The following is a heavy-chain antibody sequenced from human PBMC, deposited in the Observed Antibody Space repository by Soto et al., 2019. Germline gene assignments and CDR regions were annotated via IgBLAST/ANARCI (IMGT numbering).Heavy chain of an antibody. V-gene: IGHV4-59*01. J-gene: IGHJ6*02. CDR3: ASGYDLYYYGMDV. D-gene: IGHD5-12*01. Sequence: SETLSLTCTVSGGSISSYYWSWIRQPPGKGLEWIGYIYYSGSTNYNPSLKSRVTISVDTSKNQFSLKLSSVTAADTAVYYCASGYDLYYYGMDVWGQGTTVTVS. CDR2: IYYSGST. CDR1: GGSISSYY.